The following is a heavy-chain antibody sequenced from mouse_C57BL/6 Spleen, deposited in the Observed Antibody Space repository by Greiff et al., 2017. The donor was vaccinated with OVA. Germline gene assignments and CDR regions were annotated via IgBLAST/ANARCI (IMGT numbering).Heavy chain of an antibody. CDR1: GFTFSDYG. J-gene: IGHJ1*03. V-gene: IGHV5-17*01. CDR2: ISSGSSTN. Sequence: EVKLMESGGGLVKPGGSLKLSCAASGFTFSDYGMHWVRQAPEKGLEWVAYISSGSSTNYYADTVKGRFTISRDNAKNTLFLQMTSLRSEDTAMYYCARAGTLYWYFDVWGTGTTVTVSS. D-gene: IGHD4-1*01. CDR3: ARAGTLYWYFDV.